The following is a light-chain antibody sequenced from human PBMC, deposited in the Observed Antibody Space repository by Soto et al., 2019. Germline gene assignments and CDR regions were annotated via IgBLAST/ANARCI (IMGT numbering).Light chain of an antibody. V-gene: IGKV3-15*01. CDR3: QQYNNWPPWT. Sequence: ILMTQSPATLSVSPRERATLSCRASQSVSNNLAWYQQKPGQAPSLLIYDASTRATGIPARFSGSGSGTEFTLTISGLQSEDFAVYYCQQYNNWPPWTFGQGTKVEIK. J-gene: IGKJ1*01. CDR1: QSVSNN. CDR2: DAS.